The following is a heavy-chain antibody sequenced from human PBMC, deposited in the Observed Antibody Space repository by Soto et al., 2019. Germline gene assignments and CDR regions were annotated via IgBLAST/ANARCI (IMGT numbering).Heavy chain of an antibody. J-gene: IGHJ4*02. Sequence: GGSLRLSCAASGFTFGDYAMSWVRQAPGQGLVWVSTISGRGRATYYADSVEGRFSISRDNSKNTMYLQMNTLRADDTAVYYCAKEPTKSNGGPSLVHYWGQGPLVTVYS. CDR3: AKEPTKSNGGPSLVHY. CDR1: GFTFGDYA. D-gene: IGHD4-17*01. V-gene: IGHV3-23*01. CDR2: ISGRGRAT.